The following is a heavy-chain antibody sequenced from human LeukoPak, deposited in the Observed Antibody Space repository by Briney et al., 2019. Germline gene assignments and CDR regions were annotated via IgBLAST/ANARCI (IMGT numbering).Heavy chain of an antibody. Sequence: PSETLSLTCTVFGDSVNSHYWSWVRQAPGKGLEWIGYICYSGNTNYSPSLKSRVTISIDTSKKQFSLRLTSVTTADTAVYFCARTGDYSRSTGGWFDPWGQGTLVTVSS. J-gene: IGHJ5*02. D-gene: IGHD4-11*01. CDR2: ICYSGNT. V-gene: IGHV4-59*02. CDR3: ARTGDYSRSTGGWFDP. CDR1: GDSVNSHY.